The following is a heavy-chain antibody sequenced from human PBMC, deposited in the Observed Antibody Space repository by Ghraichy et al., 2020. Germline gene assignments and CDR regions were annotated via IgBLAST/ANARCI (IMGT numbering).Heavy chain of an antibody. J-gene: IGHJ6*02. Sequence: GGSLRLSCAASGFTVSSNYMSWVRQAPGKGLEWVSVIYSGGSTYYADSVKGRFTISRDNSKNTLYLQMNSLRAEDTAVYYCARDRSTDYGDPGSGFGGMDVWGQGTTVTVSS. CDR3: ARDRSTDYGDPGSGFGGMDV. CDR1: GFTVSSNY. D-gene: IGHD4-17*01. V-gene: IGHV3-53*01. CDR2: IYSGGST.